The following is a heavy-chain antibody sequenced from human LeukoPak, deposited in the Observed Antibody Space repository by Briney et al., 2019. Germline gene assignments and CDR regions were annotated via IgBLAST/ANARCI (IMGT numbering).Heavy chain of an antibody. J-gene: IGHJ4*02. CDR2: ISASGGST. Sequence: GGSLRLSCAAPGFTFDSYAMSWVRQAPGKGLEWVSGISASGGSTYYADSVKGRFTISRDNSKNTLYLQMNSLRAEDTAVYYCAKEISGRITMIVVVITGLDHWGQGTLVTVSS. D-gene: IGHD3-22*01. CDR1: GFTFDSYA. V-gene: IGHV3-23*01. CDR3: AKEISGRITMIVVVITGLDH.